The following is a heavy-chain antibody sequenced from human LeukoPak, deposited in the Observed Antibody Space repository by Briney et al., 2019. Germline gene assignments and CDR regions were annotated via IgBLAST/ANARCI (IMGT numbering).Heavy chain of an antibody. J-gene: IGHJ4*02. D-gene: IGHD6-13*01. CDR1: GFTFSSYA. Sequence: GALRLSFAASGFTFSSYAVTWVRQAPGKGLEWVSDISGTGGSSGATYYADSVKGRFTISRDNSKNTLYLQVNSLRAEDTAVYYCAKRQRAVAGTRDRDYWGQGTLVTVSS. CDR3: AKRQRAVAGTRDRDY. CDR2: ISGTGGSSGAT. V-gene: IGHV3-23*01.